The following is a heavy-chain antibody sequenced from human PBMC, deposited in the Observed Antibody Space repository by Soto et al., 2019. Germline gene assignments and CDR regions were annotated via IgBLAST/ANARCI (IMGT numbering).Heavy chain of an antibody. Sequence: SETLSLTCAVSGGSFTSNNWWTWVRQPPGQGLEWIGEIYRTGSTNYNPSLKSRVTISLDKSENQFSLKVTSLTAADTAVYYCATHKLLHQGPLDYWGQGTLVTVSS. CDR1: GGSFTSNNW. CDR3: ATHKLLHQGPLDY. D-gene: IGHD2-15*01. V-gene: IGHV4-4*02. J-gene: IGHJ4*02. CDR2: IYRTGST.